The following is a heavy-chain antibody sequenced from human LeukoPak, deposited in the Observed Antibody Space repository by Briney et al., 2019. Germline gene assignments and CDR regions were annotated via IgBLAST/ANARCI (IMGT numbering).Heavy chain of an antibody. Sequence: SETLSLTCTVSGYSLNSYYWSWIRQPPGKGLEWIGYIYYTGSTNYNPSLKSRVTISVDTSKNQFSLKLSSVTAADTAVYYCARWYSSSSYYYYYYMDVWGKGTTVTVSS. CDR3: ARWYSSSSYYYYYYMDV. D-gene: IGHD6-6*01. V-gene: IGHV4-59*08. CDR2: IYYTGST. CDR1: GYSLNSYY. J-gene: IGHJ6*03.